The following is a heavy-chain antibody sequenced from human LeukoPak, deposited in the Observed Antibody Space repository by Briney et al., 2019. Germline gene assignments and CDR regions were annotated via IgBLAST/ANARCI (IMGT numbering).Heavy chain of an antibody. CDR3: ARDIRPARVYYYGMDV. J-gene: IGHJ6*02. CDR2: ISSSSSYI. CDR1: GFTFSSYW. V-gene: IGHV3-21*01. D-gene: IGHD1-14*01. Sequence: GGSLRLSCTASGFTFSSYWMSWVRQAPGKGLEWVSSISSSSSYIYYADSVKGRFTISRDNAKNSLYLQMNSLRAEDTAVYYCARDIRPARVYYYGMDVWGQGTTVTVSS.